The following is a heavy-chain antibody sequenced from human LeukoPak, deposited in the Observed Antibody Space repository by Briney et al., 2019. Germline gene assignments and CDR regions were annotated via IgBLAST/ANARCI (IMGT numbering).Heavy chain of an antibody. D-gene: IGHD3-10*01. CDR2: ISYDGSNK. CDR3: AKILRAILWFGEFSDY. CDR1: GFTFSSYG. V-gene: IGHV3-30*18. J-gene: IGHJ4*02. Sequence: GGSLRLSCAASGFTFSSYGMHWVRQAPGKGLEWVAVISYDGSNKYYADSVKGRFTISRDNSKNTLYLQMNSLRAEDTAVYYCAKILRAILWFGEFSDYWGQGTLVTVSS.